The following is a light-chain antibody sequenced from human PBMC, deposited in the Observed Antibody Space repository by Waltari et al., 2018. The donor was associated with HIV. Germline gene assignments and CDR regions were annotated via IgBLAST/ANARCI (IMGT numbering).Light chain of an antibody. CDR2: AAS. V-gene: IGKV3-20*01. CDR1: QSVTSTY. Sequence: ATLSCRSSQSVTSTYLAWYQQKPGQAPRLLIYAASSRATDIPDRFSGSGSGTDFTLTISRLDPEDFAVYYCQHYGSSQWTFGQGTKVEVK. CDR3: QHYGSSQWT. J-gene: IGKJ1*01.